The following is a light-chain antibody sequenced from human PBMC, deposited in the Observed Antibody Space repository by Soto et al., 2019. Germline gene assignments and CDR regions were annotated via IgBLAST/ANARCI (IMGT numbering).Light chain of an antibody. Sequence: QSVLTQPPSASGTPGQRVTISCSGSSSNIGSNTVNWYRHLPGTAPKLLIYTNNRRPSGVPDRFSGSKSGTSASLAISGLQSDDEADYYCASWDDSLNGRVFGTGTKLTVL. CDR3: ASWDDSLNGRV. V-gene: IGLV1-44*01. CDR1: SSNIGSNT. CDR2: TNN. J-gene: IGLJ1*01.